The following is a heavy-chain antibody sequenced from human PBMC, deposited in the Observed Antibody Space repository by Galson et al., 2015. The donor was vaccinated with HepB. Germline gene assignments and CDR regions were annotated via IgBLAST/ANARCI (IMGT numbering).Heavy chain of an antibody. V-gene: IGHV3-9*01. Sequence: SLRLSCAASGFTFDDYAMHWVRQAPGKGLEWVSGISWNGGSIGYADSVKGRFTISRDNAKNSLYLRMNSLRAEDTALYYCAITTVTRLGLGYWGQGTLVTVSS. D-gene: IGHD4-17*01. CDR1: GFTFDDYA. J-gene: IGHJ4*02. CDR3: AITTVTRLGLGY. CDR2: ISWNGGSI.